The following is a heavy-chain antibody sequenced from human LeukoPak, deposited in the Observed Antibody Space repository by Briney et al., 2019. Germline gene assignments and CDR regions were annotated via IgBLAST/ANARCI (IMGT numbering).Heavy chain of an antibody. Sequence: ASVKVSFTSSGYTFTSYGISWVRQAPGQGLEWMGLITAYNGNTYYSHSLQGRVNMTIDTSTSKVYMELRSLRSDDRAVYYCARDVGRSYDLDYWGQGTLVTVSS. V-gene: IGHV1-18*01. D-gene: IGHD3-16*01. CDR3: ARDVGRSYDLDY. CDR2: ITAYNGNT. J-gene: IGHJ4*02. CDR1: GYTFTSYG.